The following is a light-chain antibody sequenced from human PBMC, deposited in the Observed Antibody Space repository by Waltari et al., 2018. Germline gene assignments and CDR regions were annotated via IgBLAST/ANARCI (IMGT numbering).Light chain of an antibody. CDR3: QQYYSTPTWT. V-gene: IGKV4-1*01. J-gene: IGKJ1*01. Sequence: DIVMTQSQDSLAVSLGERATINCKSSQSVLYSSNNKNSLAWYQQKPGQPPKLLIYLALTRESGVPDRFSGSGSGTDFTLTISSLQAEDVAVYYCQQYYSTPTWTFGQGTKVEIK. CDR1: QSVLYSSNNKNS. CDR2: LAL.